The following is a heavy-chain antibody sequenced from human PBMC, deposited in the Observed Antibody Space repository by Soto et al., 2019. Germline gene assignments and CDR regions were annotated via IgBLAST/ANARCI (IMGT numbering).Heavy chain of an antibody. CDR3: ARASSSWSAAFDY. J-gene: IGHJ4*02. Sequence: SETLSLTCTVSGGSISSGDYSWSWVRQSPGKGLEWIGHIYYSGSTYYNPSLKSRVTISVDTSKNQFSLKLSSVTAADTAVYYCARASSSWSAAFDYWGQGTLVTVSS. CDR1: GGSISSGDYS. D-gene: IGHD6-13*01. V-gene: IGHV4-30-4*01. CDR2: IYYSGST.